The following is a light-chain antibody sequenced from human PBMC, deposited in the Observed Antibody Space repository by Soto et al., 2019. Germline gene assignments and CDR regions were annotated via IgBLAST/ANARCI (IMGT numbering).Light chain of an antibody. J-gene: IGLJ2*01. V-gene: IGLV2-18*02. CDR1: SSDVGTYNR. CDR3: SSFTSNSTLV. Sequence: QSALTQPPSVSGSPGQSVTISCTGTSSDVGTYNRVSWYQQPPGTAPKLMIYEVSNRPSGVPNRFSGSKSGNTASLTISGLQAEDEADSYCSSFTSNSTLVFGGGTKLTVL. CDR2: EVS.